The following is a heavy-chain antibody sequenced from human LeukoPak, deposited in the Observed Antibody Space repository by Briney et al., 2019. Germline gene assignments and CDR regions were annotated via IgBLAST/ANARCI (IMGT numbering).Heavy chain of an antibody. CDR3: ARDFLGYCSGGSCQRSYFFDY. Sequence: GGSLRLSCAASGFTFSNYAMHWVRQAPGEGLEWVAVISYDGSNKYYADSVKGRFTISRDNSKNTLYLQMNSLRAEDTAVYYCARDFLGYCSGGSCQRSYFFDYWGQGTLVTVSS. V-gene: IGHV3-30-3*01. CDR2: ISYDGSNK. D-gene: IGHD2-15*01. J-gene: IGHJ4*02. CDR1: GFTFSNYA.